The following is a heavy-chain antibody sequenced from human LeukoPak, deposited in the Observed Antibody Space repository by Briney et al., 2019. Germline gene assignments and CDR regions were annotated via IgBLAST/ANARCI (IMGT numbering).Heavy chain of an antibody. V-gene: IGHV1-46*01. D-gene: IGHD6-13*01. CDR3: ARGCSTLLPSSSWYYYYMDV. CDR1: GYTFGTHW. J-gene: IGHJ6*03. CDR2: INPSGDFR. Sequence: ASVKVSCKASGYTFGTHWMHWVRQAPGQGLEWMAIINPSGDFRIYAQKFQGRLTVTRDMSTRTVYMELSDLRPEDTAVYYCARGCSTLLPSSSWYYYYMDVWGKGTTVTVSS.